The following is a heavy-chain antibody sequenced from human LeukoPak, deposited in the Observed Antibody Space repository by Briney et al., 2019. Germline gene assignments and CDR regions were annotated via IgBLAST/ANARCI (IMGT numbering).Heavy chain of an antibody. V-gene: IGHV4-34*01. D-gene: IGHD4-17*01. Sequence: PSETLSLTCAVYGGSFSGYYWSWIRQPPGKGLEWIGEINHSGSTNYNPSLKSRVTISVDTSKNQFSLKLSSVTAADTAVYYCARDFGYGDYSTYFDYWGQGTLVTVSS. J-gene: IGHJ4*02. CDR3: ARDFGYGDYSTYFDY. CDR1: GGSFSGYY. CDR2: INHSGST.